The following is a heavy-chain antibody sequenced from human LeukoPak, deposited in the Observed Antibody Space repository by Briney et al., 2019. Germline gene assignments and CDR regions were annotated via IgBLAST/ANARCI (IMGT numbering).Heavy chain of an antibody. D-gene: IGHD1-26*01. V-gene: IGHV4-59*10. J-gene: IGHJ3*02. CDR1: GGSFSGYY. CDR3: AAKRADRNSGSYTGAFDI. Sequence: SETLSLTCAVYGGSFSGYYWSWIRQPPGKGLEWIGRIYTSGSTNYNPSLKSRVTMSVDTSKNQFSLKLSSVTAADTAVYYCAAKRADRNSGSYTGAFDIWGQGTMVTVSS. CDR2: IYTSGST.